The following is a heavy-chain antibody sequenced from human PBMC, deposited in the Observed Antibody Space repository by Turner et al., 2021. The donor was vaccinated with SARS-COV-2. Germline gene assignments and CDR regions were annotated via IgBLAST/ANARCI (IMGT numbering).Heavy chain of an antibody. CDR1: GFPVSSYA. CDR3: ARDRGDWSVAGLLQY. V-gene: IGHV3-23*01. J-gene: IGHJ4*02. D-gene: IGHD3-3*01. Sequence: EVQVLESGGGLVQPGGSLRLSCAASGFPVSSYALSWVRHAAGKGPDWFSAISGRGGSTYYADSVKGRFTISRDNAKNTLYLQMNSLRAEETAIYYCARDRGDWSVAGLLQYWGQGILVTVSS. CDR2: ISGRGGST.